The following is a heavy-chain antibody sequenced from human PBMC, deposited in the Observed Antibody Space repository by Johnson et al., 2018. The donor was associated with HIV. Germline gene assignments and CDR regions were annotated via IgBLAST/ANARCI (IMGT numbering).Heavy chain of an antibody. V-gene: IGHV3-72*01. Sequence: VQLVESGGGLVQPGGSLRLSSVVSGFTFSDYYMDWVRQAPGKGLEWVGRTTDKLNSYTTKYAASVKGRFTISRDDSKKSLYLQINSLRTEDTAVYYCARESYRRRDALDVWGQGTVVIVSS. CDR1: GFTFSDYY. J-gene: IGHJ3*01. D-gene: IGHD1-26*01. CDR2: TTDKLNSYTT. CDR3: ARESYRRRDALDV.